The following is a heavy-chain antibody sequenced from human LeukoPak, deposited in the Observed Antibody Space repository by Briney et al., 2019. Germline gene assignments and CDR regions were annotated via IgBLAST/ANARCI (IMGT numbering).Heavy chain of an antibody. D-gene: IGHD3-22*01. CDR2: INPSGGST. Sequence: ASVKVSCKASGYTFTSYYLHWVRQAPGQGLEWMGIINPSGGSTSYAQKFQGRVTMTRDTSTSTVYMELSSLRSEDTAVYYCARGALYYYDSSGYYRIWGQGTMVTVSS. CDR1: GYTFTSYY. J-gene: IGHJ3*02. CDR3: ARGALYYYDSSGYYRI. V-gene: IGHV1-46*01.